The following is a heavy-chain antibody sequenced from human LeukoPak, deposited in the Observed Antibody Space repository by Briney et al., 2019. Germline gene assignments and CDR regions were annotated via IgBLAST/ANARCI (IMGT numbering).Heavy chain of an antibody. J-gene: IGHJ6*03. V-gene: IGHV3-23*01. CDR1: GDSISSSSYY. D-gene: IGHD3-10*01. CDR2: ISGSGGRT. CDR3: AKAGRGGAITLVRGVKGDYYYMDV. Sequence: ETLSLTCTVSGDSISSSSYYWGWIRQPPGKGLEWVSGISGSGGRTYFADSVKGRFTISRDNSKNTLYLQMNSLRAEDTAVYYCAKAGRGGAITLVRGVKGDYYYMDVWGKGTTVTISS.